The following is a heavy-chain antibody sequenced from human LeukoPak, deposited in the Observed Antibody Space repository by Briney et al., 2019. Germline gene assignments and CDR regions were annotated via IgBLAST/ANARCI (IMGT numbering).Heavy chain of an antibody. V-gene: IGHV3-48*04. Sequence: RPGGSLRLSCAASGFTFSSYSMKWVRQAPGKGLGWVSYISSSSSTIYYADSVKGRFTISRDSAKNSLYLQMNSLRAEDTAVYYCARASGREIAARPWGQGTLVTVSS. D-gene: IGHD6-6*01. J-gene: IGHJ4*02. CDR2: ISSSSSTI. CDR1: GFTFSSYS. CDR3: ARASGREIAARP.